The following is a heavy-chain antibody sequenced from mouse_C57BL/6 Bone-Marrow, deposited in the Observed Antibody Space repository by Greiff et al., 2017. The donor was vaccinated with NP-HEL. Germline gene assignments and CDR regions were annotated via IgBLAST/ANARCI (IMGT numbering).Heavy chain of an antibody. J-gene: IGHJ2*01. CDR1: GYTFTSYW. CDR3: ARGDSNPVDFDY. V-gene: IGHV1-69*01. D-gene: IGHD2-5*01. Sequence: QVQLQQSGAELVMPGASVKLSCKASGYTFTSYWMHWVKQRPGQGLEWIGEIDPSDSYTNYNQKFKGKSTLTVDKSSSTAYMQLSSLTSEDSAVYYCARGDSNPVDFDYWGQGTTLTVSS. CDR2: IDPSDSYT.